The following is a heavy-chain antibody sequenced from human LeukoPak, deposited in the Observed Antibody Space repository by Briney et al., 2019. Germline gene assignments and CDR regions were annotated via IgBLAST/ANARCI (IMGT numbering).Heavy chain of an antibody. D-gene: IGHD1-26*01. CDR2: ISSNGGST. J-gene: IGHJ4*02. V-gene: IGHV3-64D*09. CDR1: GFTFSSYA. Sequence: GGALRLSCSASGFTFSSYAMHWVRQAPGKGLEYVSAISSNGGSTYYADSVKGRFTISRDNSKNPLYLQMSSLRAEDTAVYYCVKGHLVWELGDYFDYWGQGTLVTVSS. CDR3: VKGHLVWELGDYFDY.